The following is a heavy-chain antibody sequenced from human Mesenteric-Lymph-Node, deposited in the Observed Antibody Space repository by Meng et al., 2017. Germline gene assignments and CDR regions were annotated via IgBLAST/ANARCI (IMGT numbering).Heavy chain of an antibody. D-gene: IGHD3-3*02. Sequence: ASVKVSCKASGYTFTGYYMHWVRQAPGQGLEWMGWINPNSGGTNYAQKFQGRVTMTRDTSISTAYMELSRLRSDDTAVYYCARVEVSDSIFYYYYYGMDVWGQGTTVTVSS. J-gene: IGHJ6*02. CDR3: ARVEVSDSIFYYYYYGMDV. CDR1: GYTFTGYY. V-gene: IGHV1-2*02. CDR2: INPNSGGT.